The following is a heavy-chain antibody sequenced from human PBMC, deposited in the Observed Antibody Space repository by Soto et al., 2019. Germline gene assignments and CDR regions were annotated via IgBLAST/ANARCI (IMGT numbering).Heavy chain of an antibody. CDR2: VSYDGSNK. J-gene: IGHJ4*02. D-gene: IGHD1-26*01. Sequence: QVQLVESGGGVVQPGRSLRLSCAASGFTFSSYGMHWVRQAPGKGLEWVAVVSYDGSNKYYADSVKDRFTISRDNSKNTLYLQMNSLRAEDTAVYYCAKEKASGNHFEYWGQGTLVTVSS. V-gene: IGHV3-30*18. CDR3: AKEKASGNHFEY. CDR1: GFTFSSYG.